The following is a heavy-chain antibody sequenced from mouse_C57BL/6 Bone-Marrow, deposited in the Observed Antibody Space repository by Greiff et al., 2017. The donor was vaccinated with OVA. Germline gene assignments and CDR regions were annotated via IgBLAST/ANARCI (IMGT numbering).Heavy chain of an antibody. J-gene: IGHJ4*01. V-gene: IGHV3-6*01. CDR3: AREDYDSMDY. Sequence: DVKLQESGPGLVKPSQSLSLTCSVTGYSITSGYYWNWIRQFPGNKLEWMGYISYDGSNNYNPSLKNRISITRDTSKNQFFLKLNSVTTEDTATYYCAREDYDSMDYWGQGTSVTVSS. CDR2: ISYDGSN. CDR1: GYSITSGYY. D-gene: IGHD2-4*01.